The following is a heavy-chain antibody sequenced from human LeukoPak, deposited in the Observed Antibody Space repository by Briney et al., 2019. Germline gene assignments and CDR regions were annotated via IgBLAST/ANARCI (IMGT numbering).Heavy chain of an antibody. CDR3: ARGVYIAAAQYGY. D-gene: IGHD6-13*01. V-gene: IGHV4-59*11. J-gene: IGHJ4*02. CDR2: IYYSGTT. Sequence: SETLSLTCTVSGGSLSSHYWSWIRQPPEKGLEWIGYIYYSGTTNYNPSLKSRVTISVDTSKNQFSLKLSSVTAADTAVYYCARGVYIAAAQYGYWGQGTLVTVSS. CDR1: GGSLSSHY.